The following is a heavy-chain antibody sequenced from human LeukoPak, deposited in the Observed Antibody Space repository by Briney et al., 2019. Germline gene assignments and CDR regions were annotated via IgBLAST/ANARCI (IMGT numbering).Heavy chain of an antibody. J-gene: IGHJ4*02. Sequence: SGTLSLTCTVSGVSISSGYYWSWIRQPPGKGLEWIGEINHSGSTNYNPSLKSRVTISVDTSKNQFSLKLSSVTAADTAVYYCARGRRYGYYGSGSYGFDYWGQGTLVTVSS. CDR1: GVSISSGYY. V-gene: IGHV4-34*01. CDR2: INHSGST. CDR3: ARGRRYGYYGSGSYGFDY. D-gene: IGHD3-10*01.